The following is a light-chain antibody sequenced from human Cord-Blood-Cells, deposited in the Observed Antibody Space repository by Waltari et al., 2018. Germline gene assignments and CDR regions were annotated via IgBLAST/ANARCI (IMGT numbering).Light chain of an antibody. V-gene: IGKV1-5*03. CDR2: KAS. CDR1: QSISSW. Sequence: DIQMTQSPSTLSASVGDRVTITCRASQSISSWLAWYQQKPGKAPKLLIYKASSLESGVPSRFSGSGSGTEFTLTISSLQPDDFATYYCQQYNSYSMYSFGQGTKPEIK. J-gene: IGKJ2*03. CDR3: QQYNSYSMYS.